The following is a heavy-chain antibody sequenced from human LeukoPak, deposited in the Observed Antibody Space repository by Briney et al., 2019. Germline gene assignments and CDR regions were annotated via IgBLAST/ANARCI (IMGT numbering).Heavy chain of an antibody. J-gene: IGHJ4*02. CDR1: GFTFSTYA. V-gene: IGHV3-23*01. D-gene: IGHD2-21*01. Sequence: PGGSLRLSCAASGFTFSTYAMSWVRQAPGKGLEWVSAISGGGNTYYADSVKGRFTISRDNSKNTLYLRMSSLRAEDTAVYYCAKDGGIVARLADSWGQGTLVTVSS. CDR2: ISGGGNT. CDR3: AKDGGIVARLADS.